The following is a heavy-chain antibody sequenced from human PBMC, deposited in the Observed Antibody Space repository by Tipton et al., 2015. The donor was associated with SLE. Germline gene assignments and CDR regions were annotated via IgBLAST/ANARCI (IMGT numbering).Heavy chain of an antibody. Sequence: SLRLSCAASGFNFDNYGMSWVRQAPGKGLEWVSAISGSGVDPYYADSVKGRFTISRDRSKNTLYLQMHNVGGEDTAVYYCAIGAYGEGGYWGQGVLVTVSS. CDR1: GFNFDNYG. J-gene: IGHJ4*02. D-gene: IGHD3-10*01. V-gene: IGHV3-23*01. CDR3: AIGAYGEGGY. CDR2: ISGSGVDP.